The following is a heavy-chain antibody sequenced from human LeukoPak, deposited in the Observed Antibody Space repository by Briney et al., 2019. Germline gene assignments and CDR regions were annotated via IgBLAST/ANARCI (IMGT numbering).Heavy chain of an antibody. CDR1: GFTFSSYA. Sequence: GGSLRLSCAASGFTFSSYALSWVRQAPGKGLEWVSAISGSGGSTYYADSVKGRFTISRDNSKNTLYLQMNSLRAEDTAVYYCAKGAAAGLYYYGMDVWGKGTTVTVSS. CDR2: ISGSGGST. J-gene: IGHJ6*04. CDR3: AKGAAAGLYYYGMDV. V-gene: IGHV3-23*01. D-gene: IGHD6-13*01.